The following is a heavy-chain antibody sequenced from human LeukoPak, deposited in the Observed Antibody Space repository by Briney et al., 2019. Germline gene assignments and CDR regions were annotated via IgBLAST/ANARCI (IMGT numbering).Heavy chain of an antibody. Sequence: ASVKVSCKASGYTFTDYYMHWVRQAPGQGLEWMGWINPNSGGTNYAQKFQGRVTMTRDTSISTAYMEVSRLKSDDTAVYYCARRAVYYYYGMDVWAKGARSPSP. V-gene: IGHV1-2*02. J-gene: IGHJ6*02. CDR1: GYTFTDYY. CDR2: INPNSGGT. CDR3: ARRAVYYYYGMDV. D-gene: IGHD6-25*01.